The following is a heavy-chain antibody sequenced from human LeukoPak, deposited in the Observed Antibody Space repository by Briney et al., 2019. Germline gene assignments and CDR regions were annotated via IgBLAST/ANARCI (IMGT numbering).Heavy chain of an antibody. Sequence: SGGSLRLSCAASGFTFDDYAMHWVRQAPGKGLEWVSGISWNSGNIGYADSVKGRFTISRDNAKNSLYLQMNSLRAEDTALYYCAKIPGWEWVQLPDDWGQGTLVTVSS. D-gene: IGHD5-24*01. J-gene: IGHJ4*02. CDR1: GFTFDDYA. V-gene: IGHV3-9*01. CDR2: ISWNSGNI. CDR3: AKIPGWEWVQLPDD.